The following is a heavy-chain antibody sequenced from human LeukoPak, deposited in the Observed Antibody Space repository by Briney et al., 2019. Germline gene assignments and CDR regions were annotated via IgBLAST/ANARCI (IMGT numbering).Heavy chain of an antibody. CDR3: AREIVGVAESGAFDI. D-gene: IGHD1-26*01. V-gene: IGHV3-21*01. CDR1: GFTFSSYS. J-gene: IGHJ3*02. CDR2: ISSSSSYI. Sequence: KPGGSLRLSCAASGFTFSSYSMNWVRQAPGKGLEWVSSISSSSSYIYYADSVKGRFTISRVNAKNSLYLQMNSLRAEDTAVYYCAREIVGVAESGAFDIWGQGTMVTVSS.